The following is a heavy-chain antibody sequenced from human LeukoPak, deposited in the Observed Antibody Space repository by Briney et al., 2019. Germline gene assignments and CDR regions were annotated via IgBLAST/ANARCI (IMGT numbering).Heavy chain of an antibody. CDR3: ARDLTDIVATNFIDY. D-gene: IGHD5-12*01. J-gene: IGHJ4*02. CDR1: GFTFSSYA. V-gene: IGHV3-30*04. CDR2: ISYDGSSK. Sequence: GGSLRLSCAASGFTFSSYAMHWVRQAPGKGLEWVAVISYDGSSKYYADSVKGRFTISRDNSKNTLYPQMNSLRAEDTAVYYCARDLTDIVATNFIDYWGQGTLVTVSS.